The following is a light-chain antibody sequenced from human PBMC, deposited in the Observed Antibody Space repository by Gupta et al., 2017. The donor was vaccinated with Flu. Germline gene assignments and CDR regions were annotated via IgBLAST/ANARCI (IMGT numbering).Light chain of an antibody. Sequence: QSALTQPASVSGSPGQSVTISCTGTSSDVAYNVVSWHQHHPGEAPKLLIEDVSRRHSGMSYRCSGSNFGSKAYLTISGLQVEDEAVFFCSSYKSSTARGFGTGTEVTVL. CDR1: SSDVAYNV. CDR2: DVS. J-gene: IGLJ1*01. CDR3: SSYKSSTARG. V-gene: IGLV2-14*03.